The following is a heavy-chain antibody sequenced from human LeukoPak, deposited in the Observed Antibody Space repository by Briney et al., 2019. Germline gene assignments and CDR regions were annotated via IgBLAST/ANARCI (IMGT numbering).Heavy chain of an antibody. CDR1: GGSISSSSYY. D-gene: IGHD4-23*01. V-gene: IGHV4-39*01. Sequence: PSETLSLTCTVSGGSISSSSYYWGWIRQPPGKRLEWIGSIYYSGSTYYNPSLKSRVTISVDTSKNQFSLKLSSVTAADTAVYYCARLAYGGKTDYWGQGTLVTVSS. CDR2: IYYSGST. J-gene: IGHJ4*02. CDR3: ARLAYGGKTDY.